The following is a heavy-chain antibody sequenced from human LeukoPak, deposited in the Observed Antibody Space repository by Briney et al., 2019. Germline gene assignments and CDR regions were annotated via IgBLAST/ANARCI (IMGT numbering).Heavy chain of an antibody. D-gene: IGHD3-3*01. Sequence: GGSLRLSCAASGFTVNNNYMSWVRQAPGKGLEWVSVIYSGDITYYADSVKGRFTISRDNSKNTLYLQMNSLRAEDTAVYYCARDGLRSLDYWGQGTLVTVSS. CDR2: IYSGDIT. CDR1: GFTVNNNY. CDR3: ARDGLRSLDY. V-gene: IGHV3-53*01. J-gene: IGHJ4*02.